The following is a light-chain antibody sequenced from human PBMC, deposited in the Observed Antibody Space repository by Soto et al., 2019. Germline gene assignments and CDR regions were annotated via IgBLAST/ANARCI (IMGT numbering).Light chain of an antibody. CDR3: LLSYNGPYV. CDR2: DTT. J-gene: IGLJ1*01. V-gene: IGLV7-46*01. Sequence: AVVAKETSLTVTTGGTVSITCGPSTGAVNNGHYPYWFQQKPGQAPRTLIYDTTNRHSWTPARFSGSLLGGKAALTLSGAQPEDEAEYYCLLSYNGPYVYGTGTKVTGL. CDR1: TGAVNNGHY.